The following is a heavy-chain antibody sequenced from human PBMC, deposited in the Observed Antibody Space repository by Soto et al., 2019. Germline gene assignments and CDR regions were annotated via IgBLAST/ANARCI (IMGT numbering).Heavy chain of an antibody. D-gene: IGHD3-3*01. CDR3: AKEEDDFWSGYYQTSPRPPHYFDY. CDR2: ISGSGGST. J-gene: IGHJ4*02. Sequence: GGSLRLSCAASGFTFSSYAMSWVRQAPGKGLEWVSAISGSGGSTYYADSVKGRFTISRDNSKNTLYLQMNSLRAEDTAVYYCAKEEDDFWSGYYQTSPRPPHYFDYWGQGTLVTVSS. CDR1: GFTFSSYA. V-gene: IGHV3-23*01.